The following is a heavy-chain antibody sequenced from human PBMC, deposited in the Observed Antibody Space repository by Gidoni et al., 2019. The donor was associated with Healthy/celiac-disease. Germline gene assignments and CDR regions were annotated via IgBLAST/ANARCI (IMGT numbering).Heavy chain of an antibody. Sequence: EVQLVESGGGLVKPGGSLSLSCAASGFTFSSYSMNWVLQAPGKGLEWVSSISSSSSYIYYADSVKGRFTISRDNAKNSLYLQMNSLRAEDTAVYYCARDRGVEGWVSSSSWFYYYYGMDVWGQGTTVTVSS. CDR3: ARDRGVEGWVSSSSWFYYYYGMDV. CDR1: GFTFSSYS. D-gene: IGHD6-13*01. V-gene: IGHV3-21*01. CDR2: ISSSSSYI. J-gene: IGHJ6*02.